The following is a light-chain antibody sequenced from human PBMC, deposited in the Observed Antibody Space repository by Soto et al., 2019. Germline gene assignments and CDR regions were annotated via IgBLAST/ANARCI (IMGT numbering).Light chain of an antibody. CDR1: QGISTW. CDR3: QQASSLPHT. J-gene: IGKJ2*01. V-gene: IGKV1-12*01. Sequence: DIQMTQSPSSVSASVGDRVTITCRASQGISTWLAWYQQKPGKVPKLLIYGASSLQTGVPSRFSGSGSGTDFTLTISSLQAEDFATYYWQQASSLPHTFGQGTKLEIK. CDR2: GAS.